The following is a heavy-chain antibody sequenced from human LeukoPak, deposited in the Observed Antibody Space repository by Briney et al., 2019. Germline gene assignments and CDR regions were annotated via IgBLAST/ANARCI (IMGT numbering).Heavy chain of an antibody. CDR2: INPNTGVT. CDR1: GYIFSHYY. J-gene: IGHJ4*02. D-gene: IGHD3-22*01. Sequence: GASVKVSCTASGYIFSHYYMHWVRPAPGRGLAWMAWINPNTGVTKFIEKLKGRVTLTTDTSSGTAYLELTDLRSDDTAEYFCARAEGPFDTTGYYYIVWGRGTLVIVSS. V-gene: IGHV1-2*02. CDR3: ARAEGPFDTTGYYYIV.